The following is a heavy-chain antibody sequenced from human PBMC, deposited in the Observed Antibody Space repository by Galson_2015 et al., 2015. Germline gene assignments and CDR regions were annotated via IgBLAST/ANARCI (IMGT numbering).Heavy chain of an antibody. D-gene: IGHD6-6*01. CDR2: IKQDGTET. CDR1: GFTFRSYW. CDR3: ASLSIAVLEEFDY. J-gene: IGHJ4*02. V-gene: IGHV3-7*01. Sequence: SLRLSCAASGFTFRSYWMTWVRQAPGKGLEWVANIKQDGTETYYMDSVKGRFTISRDNAKNSAYLQMNTLRAEDTAVYYCASLSIAVLEEFDYWGQGTLVTVSS.